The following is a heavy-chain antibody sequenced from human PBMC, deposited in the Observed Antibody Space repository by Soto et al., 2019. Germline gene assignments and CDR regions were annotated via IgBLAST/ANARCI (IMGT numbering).Heavy chain of an antibody. CDR1: GFTFGDYA. CDR2: IRSKAYGGTT. J-gene: IGHJ4*02. D-gene: IGHD3-22*01. Sequence: GGSLRLSCTASGFTFGDYAMSWVRQAPGKGLEWVGFIRSKAYGGTTEYAASVKGRFTISRDDSKSIAYLQMNSLKTEDTAVYYCTRQDYDSSGYYLYFDYWGQGTQVTVSS. CDR3: TRQDYDSSGYYLYFDY. V-gene: IGHV3-49*04.